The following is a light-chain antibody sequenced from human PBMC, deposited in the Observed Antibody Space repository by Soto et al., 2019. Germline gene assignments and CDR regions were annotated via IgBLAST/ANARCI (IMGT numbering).Light chain of an antibody. CDR1: QSISNY. CDR2: AAS. J-gene: IGKJ4*01. Sequence: IQMTQSLSTLSVTEGDTVTITCRASQSISNYLNWYQQKPGKAPKLLIHAASSLQSGVPSRFSGSGSGTDFTLTISSLQPEDFATYYCQQSYSTPLTFGGGTKVDVK. CDR3: QQSYSTPLT. V-gene: IGKV1-39*01.